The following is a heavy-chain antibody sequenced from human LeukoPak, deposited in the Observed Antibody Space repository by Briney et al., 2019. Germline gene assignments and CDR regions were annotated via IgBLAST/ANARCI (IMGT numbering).Heavy chain of an antibody. CDR3: AAQGGSGDLRY. CDR2: IKRIIDGGTT. Sequence: GGSLRPSCAVSGFTLSNIWTNCVRHAPGAGLEWVGRIKRIIDGGTTDYAAPVKGRFTVSRDDSINTLYLQMSSLKTGDTAVYYCAAQGGSGDLRYGGQGTLVTVSS. J-gene: IGHJ4*02. V-gene: IGHV3-15*01. CDR1: GFTLSNIW. D-gene: IGHD4-17*01.